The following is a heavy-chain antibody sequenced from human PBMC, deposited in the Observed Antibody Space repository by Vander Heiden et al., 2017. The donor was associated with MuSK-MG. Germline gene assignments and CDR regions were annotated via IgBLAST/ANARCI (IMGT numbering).Heavy chain of an antibody. D-gene: IGHD1-26*01. CDR1: GIPLDDYA. J-gene: IGHJ6*03. CDR3: AKDLGPGAKRNYYYYYMDV. V-gene: IGHV3-9*01. CDR2: ISWNSGSI. Sequence: EVQLVESGGGLVQPGRSLRLSCTASGIPLDDYALRWVRQAPGKGLEWVSGISWNSGSIGYADSVKGRFTISRDNAKNSLYLQMNSLRAEDTALYYCAKDLGPGAKRNYYYYYMDVWGKGTTVTVSS.